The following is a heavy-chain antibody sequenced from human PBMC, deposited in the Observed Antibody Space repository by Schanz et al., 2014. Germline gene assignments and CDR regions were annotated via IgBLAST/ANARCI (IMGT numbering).Heavy chain of an antibody. J-gene: IGHJ3*02. CDR1: GFSFGTYA. V-gene: IGHV3-23*01. CDR3: AKGRFGELSAFDI. Sequence: EVHLLESGGGLVQPGGSLRLSCAASGFSFGTYAMSWVRQAPGKGLEWVSLISDSGDTAYYADSVKGRFTISRDNSKNTLYLQMNSQRAEDTAVYYCAKGRFGELSAFDIWGHGTMVTVSS. CDR2: ISDSGDTA. D-gene: IGHD3-10*01.